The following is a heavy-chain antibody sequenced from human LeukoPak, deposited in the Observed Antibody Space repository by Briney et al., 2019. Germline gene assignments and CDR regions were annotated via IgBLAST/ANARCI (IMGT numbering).Heavy chain of an antibody. CDR1: GFTFSSYS. V-gene: IGHV3-21*01. D-gene: IGHD3-22*01. CDR3: ARGGSDYYDSSGYYAGIGSDY. CDR2: ISSSSSYI. Sequence: PGGSLRLSCAASGFTFSSYSMNWVRQAPGKGLEWVSSISSSSSYIYYADSVKGRFTISRDNAKNSLYLQMNSLRAEDTAVYYCARGGSDYYDSSGYYAGIGSDYWGQGTLVTVSS. J-gene: IGHJ4*02.